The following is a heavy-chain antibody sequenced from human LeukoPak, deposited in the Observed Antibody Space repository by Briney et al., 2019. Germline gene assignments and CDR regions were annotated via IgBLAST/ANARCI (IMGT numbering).Heavy chain of an antibody. CDR1: GLTFSSYA. V-gene: IGHV3-30-3*01. D-gene: IGHD1-14*01. CDR3: GRDGGYYFDY. Sequence: PGRSLRLSCAASGLTFSSYAMHWVRQAPGKGLEWVAVISYDGSNKYYADSVKGRCTISRDNSKNTLYLQMNSLRAEDTAVYYCGRDGGYYFDYWGQGTLVTVSS. CDR2: ISYDGSNK. J-gene: IGHJ4*02.